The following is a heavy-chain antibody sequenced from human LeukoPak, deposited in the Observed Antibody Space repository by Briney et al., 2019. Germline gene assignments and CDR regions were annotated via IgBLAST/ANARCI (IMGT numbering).Heavy chain of an antibody. Sequence: HPGGSLRLSCAASGFIFSNYAMQWVRQAPGKGLEWVSGISGSGDTTYYADSVKGRFTISRDSSKNTLFLQMNRLRPEDAAVYYCAKAPVTTCRGAYCYPFDYWGQGTLVTVSS. V-gene: IGHV3-23*01. CDR2: ISGSGDTT. CDR3: AKAPVTTCRGAYCYPFDY. CDR1: GFIFSNYA. D-gene: IGHD2-21*01. J-gene: IGHJ4*02.